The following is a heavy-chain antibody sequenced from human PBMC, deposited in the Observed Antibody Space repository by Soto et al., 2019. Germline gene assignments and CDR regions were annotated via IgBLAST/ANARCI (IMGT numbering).Heavy chain of an antibody. CDR3: ARGGDFHSPLNYYYYGMDV. Sequence: ASVKVSCKASGGTFSSYAISWVRQAPGQGLEWMGGIIPIFGTANYAQKFQGRVTITADESTSTAYMELSSLRSEDTAVYYCARGGDFHSPLNYYYYGMDVWGQGTTVTVSS. D-gene: IGHD2-21*01. CDR1: GGTFSSYA. V-gene: IGHV1-69*13. CDR2: IIPIFGTA. J-gene: IGHJ6*02.